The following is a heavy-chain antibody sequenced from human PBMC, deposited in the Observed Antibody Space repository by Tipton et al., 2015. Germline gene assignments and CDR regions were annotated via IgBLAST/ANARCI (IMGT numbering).Heavy chain of an antibody. CDR1: GFTFSSFG. CDR3: ARNSAYYFAMDV. Sequence: RSLRLSCAASGFTFSSFGMHWVRQAPGKGLEWVAVIWFDGSEEYYADSVRGRFSISRDNSKNTLYLDMNRLRAEDTALYYCARNSAYYFAMDVWGQGTTVTVSS. CDR2: IWFDGSEE. J-gene: IGHJ6*02. V-gene: IGHV3-33*03. D-gene: IGHD1-26*01.